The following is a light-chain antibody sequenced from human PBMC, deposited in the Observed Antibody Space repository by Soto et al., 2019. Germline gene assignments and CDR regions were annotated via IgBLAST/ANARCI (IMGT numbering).Light chain of an antibody. CDR1: RLDVGGYNY. J-gene: IGLJ1*01. CDR3: CSYVSSKTYL. Sequence: QSVLTQPASVSGSPGQSITISCTGTRLDVGGYNYVSWYQQQPGKAPKLIIYEVTNRPSGVSDRFSGSKSDNTASLTISGLQTEDEADYSCCSYVSSKTYLFGTGTKVTVL. CDR2: EVT. V-gene: IGLV2-14*03.